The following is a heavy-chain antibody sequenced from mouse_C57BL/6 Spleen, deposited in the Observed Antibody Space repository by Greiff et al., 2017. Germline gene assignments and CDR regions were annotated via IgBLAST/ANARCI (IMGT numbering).Heavy chain of an antibody. D-gene: IGHD1-1*01. CDR2: IDPSDSET. V-gene: IGHV1-52*01. CDR3: AIKWVYGSSYFDY. CDR1: GYTFTSYW. J-gene: IGHJ2*01. Sequence: QVQLQQPGAELVRPGSSVKLSCKASGYTFTSYWMNWVKQRPIQGLEWIGNIDPSDSETHYNQKFKDKATLTVDKSSSTAYMKLSSLTSEDSAVYSCAIKWVYGSSYFDYWGQGTTLTVSS.